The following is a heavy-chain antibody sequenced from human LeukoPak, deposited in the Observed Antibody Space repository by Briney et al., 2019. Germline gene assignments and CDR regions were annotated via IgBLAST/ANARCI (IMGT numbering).Heavy chain of an antibody. V-gene: IGHV1-69*13. CDR2: IIPIFGTA. Sequence: SVKVSCKASGGIFSNYAISWVRQAPGQGLEWMGGIIPIFGTANYAEKFRGRVTITADETTSTAYMELSRLKSEDTAVYYCARHRYSGSYSDAFDIWGQGTVVTVSS. CDR3: ARHRYSGSYSDAFDI. CDR1: GGIFSNYA. J-gene: IGHJ3*02. D-gene: IGHD1-26*01.